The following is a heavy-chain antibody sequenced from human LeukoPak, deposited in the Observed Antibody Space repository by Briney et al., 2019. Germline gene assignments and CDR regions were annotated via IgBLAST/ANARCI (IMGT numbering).Heavy chain of an antibody. J-gene: IGHJ4*02. Sequence: GGSLRLSCSASGFTFTNSWMAWVRQAPGKGLGWVANIKQDASTKHYADSLKGRFTISRDNPKNSLYLQMNNLRADDTAIYYCTRDTEGTLDYWGQGILVTVAS. CDR1: GFTFTNSW. CDR3: TRDTEGTLDY. CDR2: IKQDASTK. D-gene: IGHD2-8*02. V-gene: IGHV3-7*01.